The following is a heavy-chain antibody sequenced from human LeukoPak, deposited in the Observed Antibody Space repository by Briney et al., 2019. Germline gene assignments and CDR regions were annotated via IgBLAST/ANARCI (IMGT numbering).Heavy chain of an antibody. D-gene: IGHD6-13*01. Sequence: PSETLSLTCTVSGGSISSYYWSWIRQPPGKGLEWIGYIYYSGSTNYNPSLKSRVTISVDTSKNQFSLKLSSVTAADTAVYYCARGRSSIWYFDYYYMDVWGEGTTVNVSS. CDR1: GGSISSYY. V-gene: IGHV4-59*01. J-gene: IGHJ6*03. CDR2: IYYSGST. CDR3: ARGRSSIWYFDYYYMDV.